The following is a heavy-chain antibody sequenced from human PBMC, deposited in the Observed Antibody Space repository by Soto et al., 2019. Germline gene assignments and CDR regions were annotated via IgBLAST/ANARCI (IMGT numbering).Heavy chain of an antibody. CDR1: GFTLSSYC. V-gene: IGHV3-7*04. CDR2: IKQDGSEK. J-gene: IGHJ6*02. CDR3: ARFYYDSSGYLPSPYYYYYGMDV. D-gene: IGHD3-22*01. Sequence: PGGSLRLSCAASGFTLSSYCMSWARQAPGKGLEWVANIKQDGSEKYYVDSGKGRFTISRDNAKNSLYLQMNSLRAEDTAVYYCARFYYDSSGYLPSPYYYYYGMDVWGQGTTVTVSS.